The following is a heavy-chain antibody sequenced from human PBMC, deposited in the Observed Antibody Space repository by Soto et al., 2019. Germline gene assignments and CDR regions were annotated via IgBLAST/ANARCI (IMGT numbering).Heavy chain of an antibody. V-gene: IGHV4-30-2*01. Sequence: SETLSLTCAVSGGSISSGGYSWSWIRQPPGKGLEWIGYIYHSGSIYYNPSLKSRVTISVDRSKNQFSLKLSSVTAADTAVYYCARAAYSSSSAYSGMDVWGQGTTVTVSS. CDR3: ARAAYSSSSAYSGMDV. CDR1: GGSISSGGYS. D-gene: IGHD6-6*01. CDR2: IYHSGSI. J-gene: IGHJ6*02.